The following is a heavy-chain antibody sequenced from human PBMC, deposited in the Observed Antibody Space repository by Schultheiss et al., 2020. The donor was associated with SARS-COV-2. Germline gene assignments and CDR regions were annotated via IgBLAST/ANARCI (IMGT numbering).Heavy chain of an antibody. CDR2: ISSSGSTI. CDR3: ARVLTSVFDP. J-gene: IGHJ5*02. V-gene: IGHV3-21*01. CDR1: GFTFSSYA. Sequence: GGSLRLSCAASGFTFSSYAMSWVRQAPGKGLEWVSSISSSGSTIYYADSVKGRFTISRDNAKNTLYLQMNSLRAEDTAVYYCARVLTSVFDPWGQGTLVTVSS.